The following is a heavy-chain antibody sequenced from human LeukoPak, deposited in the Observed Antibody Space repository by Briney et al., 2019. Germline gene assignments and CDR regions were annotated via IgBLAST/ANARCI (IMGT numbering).Heavy chain of an antibody. CDR1: GFTFSSYA. CDR2: ISYDGSNK. J-gene: IGHJ4*02. D-gene: IGHD6-13*01. V-gene: IGHV3-30-3*01. Sequence: GGSLRLSCAASGFTFSSYAMHWVRQAPGKGLEWVAVISYDGSNKYYADSVKGRFTISRDNSKNTLYLQMNSLRAEDTAVYYCARIAAAGPYYFDYWGQGTLVTVS. CDR3: ARIAAAGPYYFDY.